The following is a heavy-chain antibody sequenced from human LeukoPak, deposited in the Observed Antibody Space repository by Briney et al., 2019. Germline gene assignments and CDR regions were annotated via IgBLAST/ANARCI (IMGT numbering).Heavy chain of an antibody. CDR2: INGDGSNS. CDR1: GFTFTTYW. CDR3: ARTSPTSHFDF. D-gene: IGHD3-16*01. J-gene: IGHJ4*02. Sequence: PGGSLRLSCVASGFTFTTYWMHLVRQDPGKGLVWVSRINGDGSNSNYADSVKGRFTISRDNARNTLYLQMNGLRAEDTALYYCARTSPTSHFDFWGQGTLVTVSS. V-gene: IGHV3-74*01.